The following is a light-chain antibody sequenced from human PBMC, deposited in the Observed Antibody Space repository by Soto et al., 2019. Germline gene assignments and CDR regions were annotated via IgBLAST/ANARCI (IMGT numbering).Light chain of an antibody. V-gene: IGKV2-28*01. CDR1: QGLLHTSGDXY. Sequence: EIVMTQSPLSLSVTPGESASISRRSSQGLLHTSGDXYLDWYLQRXGQSPQXXIYLGSKRASGVFDRFSGSGAGTRFTLRISRVEAEDVGFDYCMQAQQIPRTFGQGTKVDIK. CDR2: LGS. CDR3: MQAQQIPRT. J-gene: IGKJ1*01.